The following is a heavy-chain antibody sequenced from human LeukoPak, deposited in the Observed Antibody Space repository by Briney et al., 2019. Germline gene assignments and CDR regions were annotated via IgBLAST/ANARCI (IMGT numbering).Heavy chain of an antibody. CDR1: GFTLSDYY. J-gene: IGHJ6*02. CDR3: ARDFVTMVRGVNHYYYGMDV. CDR2: ISSSGSSI. V-gene: IGHV3-11*01. D-gene: IGHD3-10*01. Sequence: GGSLRLSCAASGFTLSDYYMSWIRQAPGKGLEWVSYISSSGSSIYYADSVKGRFTISRDNAKNSLYLQMNSLRAEDTAVYYCARDFVTMVRGVNHYYYGMDVWGQGTTVTVSS.